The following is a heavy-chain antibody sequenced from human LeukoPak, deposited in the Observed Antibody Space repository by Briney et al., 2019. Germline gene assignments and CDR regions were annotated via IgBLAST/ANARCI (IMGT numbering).Heavy chain of an antibody. J-gene: IGHJ4*02. V-gene: IGHV4-4*07. D-gene: IGHD3-22*01. CDR2: MYTTGST. CDR1: GGSISSYY. Sequence: PSETLSLTCTVSGGSISSYYWSWIRQPAGKGLEWIGRMYTTGSTNYNPSLKSRVTMSVDTSKNQFSLKLSSVTAADTAVYYCARWGKYDSSGYYCGFDNWGQGTLITVSS. CDR3: ARWGKYDSSGYYCGFDN.